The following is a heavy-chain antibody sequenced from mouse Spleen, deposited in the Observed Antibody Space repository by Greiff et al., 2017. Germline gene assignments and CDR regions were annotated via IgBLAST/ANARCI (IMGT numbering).Heavy chain of an antibody. CDR3: ARCAKTGHFDY. CDR1: GYAFTNYL. D-gene: IGHD6-1*01. V-gene: IGHV1-54*01. J-gene: IGHJ2*01. CDR2: INPGSGGT. Sequence: VQLQQSGAELVRPGTSVKVSCKASGYAFTNYLIEWVKQRPGQGLEWIGVINPGSGGTNYNEKFKGKATLTADKSSSTAYMQLSSLTSEDSAVYFCARCAKTGHFDYWGQGTTLTVSS.